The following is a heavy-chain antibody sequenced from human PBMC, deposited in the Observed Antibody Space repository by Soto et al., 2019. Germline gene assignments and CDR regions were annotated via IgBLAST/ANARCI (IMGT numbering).Heavy chain of an antibody. Sequence: GGSLRLSCAASGFTFSSYAMSWVRQAPGKGLEWVSGISGSGGSTYYADSVKGRFTISRDNSKNTLYLQMNSLRAEDTAVYYCAKVEAAAGSKFWGQGTLVTVSS. J-gene: IGHJ4*02. CDR2: ISGSGGST. CDR3: AKVEAAAGSKF. CDR1: GFTFSSYA. D-gene: IGHD6-13*01. V-gene: IGHV3-23*01.